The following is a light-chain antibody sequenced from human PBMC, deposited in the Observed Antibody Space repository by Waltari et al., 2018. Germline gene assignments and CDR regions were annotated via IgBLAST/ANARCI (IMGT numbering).Light chain of an antibody. CDR2: EVS. V-gene: IGKV2-30*01. CDR1: QGLLYSDGNTY. J-gene: IGKJ2*01. CDR3: MQGTHFPYT. Sequence: VVRTQSPLSLPVTLGQPDSISYRSSQGLLYSDGNTYLNWFQQRPGQSPRRLIYEVSTRDSGVPDRFSGSGSGTDFTLKISRVEADDVGVYYCMQGTHFPYTFGQGTKLEIK.